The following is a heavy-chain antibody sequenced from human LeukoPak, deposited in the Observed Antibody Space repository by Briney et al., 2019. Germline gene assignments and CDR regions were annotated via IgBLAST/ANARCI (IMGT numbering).Heavy chain of an antibody. J-gene: IGHJ4*02. CDR1: GYTFSSYD. CDR3: ARSKGDYGISDF. D-gene: IGHD4-17*01. V-gene: IGHV1-69*05. Sequence: GASVKVSCKASGYTFSSYDINWVRQAPGQGLEWMGGIIPIADTANYAQRFQGRVTITTDDSTTTAYMDLSSLTSEDTAVYFCARSKGDYGISDFWGQGTLVFVSS. CDR2: IIPIADTA.